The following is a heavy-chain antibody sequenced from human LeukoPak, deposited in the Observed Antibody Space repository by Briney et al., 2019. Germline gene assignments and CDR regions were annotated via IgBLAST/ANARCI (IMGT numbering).Heavy chain of an antibody. CDR2: IYYSGST. CDR3: ARGGGKVVVTAIQTPLPYDL. D-gene: IGHD2-21*02. CDR1: GGSISSYY. Sequence: SETLSLTCTVSGGSISSYYWSWIRQPPGKGLEWIGYIYYSGSTNYNPSLKSRVTISVDTSKNQFSLKLSSVTAADTAVYYCARGGGKVVVTAIQTPLPYDLWGRGTLVTVSS. J-gene: IGHJ2*01. V-gene: IGHV4-59*12.